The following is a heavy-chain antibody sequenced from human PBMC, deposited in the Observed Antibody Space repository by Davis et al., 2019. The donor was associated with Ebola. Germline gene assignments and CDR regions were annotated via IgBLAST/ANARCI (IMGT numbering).Heavy chain of an antibody. V-gene: IGHV3-21*01. CDR1: RFTFSSYS. CDR3: ARGTGDFWSGQDWYFDL. Sequence: PGGSLRLSCAASRFTFSSYSMNWVRQAPGKGLEWVSSITSSSSYIYYADSVEGRFTISRDNAKNSLYLQMNSLRAEDTAVYYCARGTGDFWSGQDWYFDLWGRGTLVTVSS. J-gene: IGHJ2*01. D-gene: IGHD3-3*01. CDR2: ITSSSSYI.